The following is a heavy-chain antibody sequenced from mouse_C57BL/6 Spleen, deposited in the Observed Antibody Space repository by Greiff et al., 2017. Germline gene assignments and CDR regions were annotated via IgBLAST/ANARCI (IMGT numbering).Heavy chain of an antibody. D-gene: IGHD2-3*01. V-gene: IGHV1-53*01. Sequence: KQRPGQGLEWIGNINPSNGGTNYNEKFKSKATLTVDKSPSTAYMQLSSLTSEDSAVYYCARSGDGYYDWYFDVWGTGTTVTVSS. CDR3: ARSGDGYYDWYFDV. CDR2: INPSNGGT. J-gene: IGHJ1*03.